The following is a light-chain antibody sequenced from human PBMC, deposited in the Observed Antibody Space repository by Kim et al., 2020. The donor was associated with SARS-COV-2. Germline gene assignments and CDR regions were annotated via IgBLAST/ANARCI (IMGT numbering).Light chain of an antibody. CDR2: GAS. CDR1: QGITHY. CDR3: QQYENDPLT. Sequence: SVGDRLTITCQASQGITHYLNWYQQNPGKAPNLLIHGASNLETGFPSRFSGSRSGTDFTFTISGLQPEDVATYYCQQYENDPLTFGRGTKVDIK. V-gene: IGKV1-33*01. J-gene: IGKJ4*01.